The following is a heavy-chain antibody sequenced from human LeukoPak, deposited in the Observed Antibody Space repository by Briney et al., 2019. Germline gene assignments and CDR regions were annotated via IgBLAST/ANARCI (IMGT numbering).Heavy chain of an antibody. CDR2: IWYDGSKT. J-gene: IGHJ6*02. CDR1: GFTFTNYG. CDR3: ARGGGLDV. Sequence: PGGSLRLSGTTSGFTFTNYGINWVRKAPGKGLEWVAAIWYDGSKTSYTDSVKGRFTVSRDISKNSLYLQMSNLRAEDTAVYFCARGGGLDVWGQGATVTVSS. V-gene: IGHV3-33*01. D-gene: IGHD3-16*01.